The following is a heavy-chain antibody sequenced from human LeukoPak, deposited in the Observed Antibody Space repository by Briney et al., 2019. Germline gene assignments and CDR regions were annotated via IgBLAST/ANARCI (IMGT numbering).Heavy chain of an antibody. D-gene: IGHD5-18*01. CDR2: ISGSGGST. CDR3: AIIRIQLWFQSLTTIDY. J-gene: IGHJ4*02. V-gene: IGHV3-23*01. CDR1: GFTFSSYA. Sequence: GGSLRLSCAASGFTFSSYAMSWVRQAPGRGLEWVSAISGSGGSTYYADSVKGRFTISRDNSKNTLYLQMNSLRAEDTAVYYCAIIRIQLWFQSLTTIDYWGQGTLVTVSS.